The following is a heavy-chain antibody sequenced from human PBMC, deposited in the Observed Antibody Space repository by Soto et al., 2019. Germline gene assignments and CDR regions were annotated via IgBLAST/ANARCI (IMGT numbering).Heavy chain of an antibody. D-gene: IGHD6-19*01. CDR1: GFTFSSYW. CDR2: IKQEGSDT. CDR3: ARDQVAGTHDAFDI. J-gene: IGHJ3*02. Sequence: GGSLRLSCAASGFTFSSYWMSWVRQAPGKGLEWVANIKQEGSDTNYADSVKGRFTISRDNSKNTLYLQMNSLRAEDTAVYYCARDQVAGTHDAFDIWGQGTMVTVSS. V-gene: IGHV3-7*01.